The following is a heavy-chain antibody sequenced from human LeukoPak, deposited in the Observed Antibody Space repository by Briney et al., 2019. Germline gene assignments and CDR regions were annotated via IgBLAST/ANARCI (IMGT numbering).Heavy chain of an antibody. CDR3: ARGTWMYYFDY. CDR1: GGSISSGSYY. D-gene: IGHD5-12*01. J-gene: IGHJ4*02. CDR2: IYTSGST. V-gene: IGHV4-61*02. Sequence: PSETLSLTCTVTGGSISSGSYYWSWIRPPAGKGREWIMRIYTSGSTNYNPSPKSRVTISVDTSKNKFSLKMSAVAAAEAAVYYWARGTWMYYFDYWGQGTLVTVSS.